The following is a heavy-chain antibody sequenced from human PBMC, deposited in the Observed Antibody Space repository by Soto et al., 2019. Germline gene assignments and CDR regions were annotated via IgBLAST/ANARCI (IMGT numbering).Heavy chain of an antibody. V-gene: IGHV4-31*03. CDR2: IYYSGST. Sequence: PSETLSLTCTVSGGSISSGGYYWSWIRQHPGKGLEWIGYIYYSGSTYYNPSLKSRVTISVDTSKNQFSLKLSSVTAADTAVYYCARYNRFLEWPLRRIDWFDPWGQVTLVTVSS. CDR3: ARYNRFLEWPLRRIDWFDP. CDR1: GGSISSGGYY. J-gene: IGHJ5*02. D-gene: IGHD3-3*01.